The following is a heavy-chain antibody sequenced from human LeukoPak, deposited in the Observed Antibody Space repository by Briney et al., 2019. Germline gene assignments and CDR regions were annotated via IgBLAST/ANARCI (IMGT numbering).Heavy chain of an antibody. Sequence: ASVKVSCKASGYTFTSYGISWVRQAPGQGLEWMGWISVYNGNTNYAQKLQGRVTMTTDTSTSTAYMELRSLRSDDTAVYYCARDDDYGSGSYYHYYYGMDVWGKGTTVTVSS. J-gene: IGHJ6*04. CDR3: ARDDDYGSGSYYHYYYGMDV. V-gene: IGHV1-18*04. CDR1: GYTFTSYG. CDR2: ISVYNGNT. D-gene: IGHD3-10*01.